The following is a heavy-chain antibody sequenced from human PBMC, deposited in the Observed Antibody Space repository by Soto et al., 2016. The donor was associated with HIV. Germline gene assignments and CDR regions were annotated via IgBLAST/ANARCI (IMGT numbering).Heavy chain of an antibody. D-gene: IGHD2-21*01. V-gene: IGHV3-48*04. Sequence: EVQLVESGGGLVQPGGSLRLSCAASGFTFSSYTMNWVRQAPGKGLEWVSYISSSSSTIYYADSVKGRFTISRDNAKNSLYLQMNSLRAEDTAVYYCARDGHMVDLDYVGPGNPGHRLL. CDR3: ARDGHMVDLDY. CDR2: ISSSSSTI. CDR1: GFTFSSYT. J-gene: IGHJ4*02.